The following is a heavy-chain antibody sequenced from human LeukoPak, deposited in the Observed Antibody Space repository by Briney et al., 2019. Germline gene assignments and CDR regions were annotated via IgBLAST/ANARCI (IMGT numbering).Heavy chain of an antibody. CDR1: GFTFRNYV. J-gene: IGHJ6*02. Sequence: PGGSLGLSCAASGFTFRNYVIHWVRQAPEKGLEWVANIKPDGSETYSVDSVKGRFTISRDNAKNSLYLQMNSLRAEDTAVYYCARTLRFFRFLDVWGQGTTVTVSS. CDR3: ARTLRFFRFLDV. V-gene: IGHV3-7*03. D-gene: IGHD3-3*01. CDR2: IKPDGSET.